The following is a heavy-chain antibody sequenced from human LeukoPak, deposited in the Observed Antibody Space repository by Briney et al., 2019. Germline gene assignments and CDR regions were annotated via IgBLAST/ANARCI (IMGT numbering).Heavy chain of an antibody. V-gene: IGHV3-7*01. J-gene: IGHJ4*02. Sequence: GGSLRLSCAASGFTFNTYSMNWVRQVPGKGLECLANIKEDGSETYYADSVKGRFTISRDNSKNLLFLQINSLRVEDTAVYYCARETPRRGETRDGYRWGQGTVVTVSS. CDR2: IKEDGSET. D-gene: IGHD5-24*01. CDR1: GFTFNTYS. CDR3: ARETPRRGETRDGYR.